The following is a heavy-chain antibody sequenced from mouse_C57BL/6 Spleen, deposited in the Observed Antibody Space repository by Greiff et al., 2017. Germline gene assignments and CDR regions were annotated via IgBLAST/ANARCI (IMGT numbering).Heavy chain of an antibody. Sequence: EVKLVESGGGLVKPGGSLKLSCAASGFTFSSYAMSWVRKTPEKRLEWVATISDGGSYTYDPDNVKGRFTISRDNAKNNLYLQMSHLKSEDTAMYYCAREGSTIVTTGGFAYWGQGTLVTVSA. V-gene: IGHV5-4*01. CDR1: GFTFSSYA. J-gene: IGHJ3*01. CDR3: AREGSTIVTTGGFAY. D-gene: IGHD2-5*01. CDR2: ISDGGSYT.